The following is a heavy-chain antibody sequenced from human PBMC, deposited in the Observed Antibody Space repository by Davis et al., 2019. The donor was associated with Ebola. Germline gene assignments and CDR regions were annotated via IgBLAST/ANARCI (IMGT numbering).Heavy chain of an antibody. D-gene: IGHD2-21*01. CDR1: GGSISSYY. J-gene: IGHJ4*02. CDR3: ARNSAGVDFDF. V-gene: IGHV4-59*08. CDR2: IYYSGNT. Sequence: SETLSLTCTVSGGSISSYYWSWIRQPPGKGLEWIGYIYYSGNTYYNPSLKSRVTISVDTSNNQFSLELSSVTAADTAVYFCARNSAGVDFDFWGQGALVTVSS.